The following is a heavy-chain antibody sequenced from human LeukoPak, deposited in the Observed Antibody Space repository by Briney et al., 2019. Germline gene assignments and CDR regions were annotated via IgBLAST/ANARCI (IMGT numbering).Heavy chain of an antibody. J-gene: IGHJ5*01. V-gene: IGHV4-30-2*01. CDR1: GYAITRGGFS. CDR2: IYDRGPA. CDR3: ARSRQASGLFNS. Sequence: SQTLSLICTVSGYAITRGGFSWNWIRQPSGKGLEWIGCIYDRGPAYYNPSLKSRFTISVDRPKNQFFLSVTSLTAADMAVYYCARSRQASGLFNSWGQGTLVVVSS. D-gene: IGHD3-10*01.